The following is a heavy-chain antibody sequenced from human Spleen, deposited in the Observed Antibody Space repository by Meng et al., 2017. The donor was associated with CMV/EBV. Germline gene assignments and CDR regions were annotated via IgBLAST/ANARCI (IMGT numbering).Heavy chain of an antibody. D-gene: IGHD2-15*01. V-gene: IGHV3-21*01. CDR3: ATSRGLYYYGMDV. Sequence: GGSLKISCAASGFTVSSYSMNWVRQAPGKGLEWVSSISSSSSYIYYADSVKGRFTISRDNAKNSLYLQMNSLRAEDTAVYYCATSRGLYYYGMDVWGQGTTVTVSS. J-gene: IGHJ6*02. CDR1: GFTVSSYS. CDR2: ISSSSSYI.